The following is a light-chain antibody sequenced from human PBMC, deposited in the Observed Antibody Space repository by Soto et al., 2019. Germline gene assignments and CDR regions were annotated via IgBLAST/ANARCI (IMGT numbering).Light chain of an antibody. CDR1: QFVSRR. CDR2: DTS. J-gene: IGKJ1*01. Sequence: EIVVTQSPATLSASPGERVTLSCRASQFVSRRLAWYQQRLGQVPRLLIYDTSTRAPGISAGFSGSGSGTEFTRTISSRQSEDFAVYYCQEYIHWPPGMFGPGATVDIK. V-gene: IGKV3-15*01. CDR3: QEYIHWPPGM.